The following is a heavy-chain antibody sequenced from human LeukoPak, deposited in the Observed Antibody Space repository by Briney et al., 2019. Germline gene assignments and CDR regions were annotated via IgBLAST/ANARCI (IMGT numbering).Heavy chain of an antibody. CDR2: IYHSGST. CDR3: ARGSRYYDLLTGYYNSPYYFDY. Sequence: KASETLSLTCAVSGGSISSSNWWSWVRQPPGKGLEWIGEIYHSGSTNYNPSLKSRVTISVDKSKNQFSLKLSSVTAADTAVYYCARGSRYYDLLTGYYNSPYYFDYWGQGTLVTVSS. J-gene: IGHJ4*02. CDR1: GGSISSSNW. V-gene: IGHV4-4*02. D-gene: IGHD3-9*01.